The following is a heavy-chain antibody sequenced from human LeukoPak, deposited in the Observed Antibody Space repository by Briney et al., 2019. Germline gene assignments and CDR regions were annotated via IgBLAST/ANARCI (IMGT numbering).Heavy chain of an antibody. Sequence: ASVKISCKVSGYTFTDYYMHWVQQAPGKGLEWMGLVDPEDGETIYAEKFQGRVTITADTSTDTAYMELSSLRSEDTAVYYCAAAIQYDFIYYYYMDVWGKGTTVTVSS. V-gene: IGHV1-69-2*01. D-gene: IGHD3-3*01. CDR3: AAAIQYDFIYYYYMDV. CDR1: GYTFTDYY. J-gene: IGHJ6*03. CDR2: VDPEDGET.